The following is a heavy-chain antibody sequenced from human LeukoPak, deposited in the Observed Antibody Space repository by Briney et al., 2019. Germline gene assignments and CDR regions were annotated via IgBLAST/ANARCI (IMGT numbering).Heavy chain of an antibody. CDR2: ISSSGSNI. J-gene: IGHJ6*03. Sequence: PGGSLRLSCAASGFTISNYAMSWVRQAPGKGLGWVSYISSSGSNIYYADSVKGRFTISRDNAKNSLYLQMNSLRAEDTAVYYCARRGYSYGGYYYYMDVWGKGTTVTISS. D-gene: IGHD5-18*01. V-gene: IGHV3-48*03. CDR3: ARRGYSYGGYYYYMDV. CDR1: GFTISNYA.